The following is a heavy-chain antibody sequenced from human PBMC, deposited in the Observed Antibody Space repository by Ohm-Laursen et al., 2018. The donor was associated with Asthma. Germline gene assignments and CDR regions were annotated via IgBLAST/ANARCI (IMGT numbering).Heavy chain of an antibody. Sequence: ASVKVSCKSSGYKFTTYGIHWVRQAPGQGLEWMGWISANNGYTDFAQRLRGRVFLTTDISSSTAYMELRSLTSDDTAIYYCARGGGSDGFISWGQGTLVTVSS. V-gene: IGHV1-18*01. J-gene: IGHJ5*02. D-gene: IGHD5-24*01. CDR1: GYKFTTYG. CDR3: ARGGGSDGFIS. CDR2: ISANNGYT.